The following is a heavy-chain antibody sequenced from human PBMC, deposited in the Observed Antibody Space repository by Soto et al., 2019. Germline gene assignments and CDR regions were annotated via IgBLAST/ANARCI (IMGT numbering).Heavy chain of an antibody. CDR1: GGSISSYY. V-gene: IGHV4-59*01. CDR2: IYYSGST. D-gene: IGHD5-12*01. CDR3: ARDSGTPGVDFDY. Sequence: PSETLSLTCTVSGGSISSYYWSWIRQPPGKGLEWIGYIYYSGSTNYNPSLKSRVTISVDTSKNQFSLKLSSVTAADTAVYYCARDSGTPGVDFDYWGQGTLVTVSS. J-gene: IGHJ4*02.